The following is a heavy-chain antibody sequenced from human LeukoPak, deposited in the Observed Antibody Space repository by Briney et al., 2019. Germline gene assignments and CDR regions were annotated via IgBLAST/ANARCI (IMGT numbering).Heavy chain of an antibody. Sequence: GSLRLSCAASGFTLSGYGLHWVRQAPGKGLEWVAFIRYDGSNRYYVDSVKGRFTISRDNSKSTLFLQMNSLRAEDTAVYYCAKGSNWNYDPRVYIDYWGQGTLVTVSS. CDR3: AKGSNWNYDPRVYIDY. CDR1: GFTLSGYG. CDR2: IRYDGSNR. J-gene: IGHJ4*02. D-gene: IGHD1-7*01. V-gene: IGHV3-30*02.